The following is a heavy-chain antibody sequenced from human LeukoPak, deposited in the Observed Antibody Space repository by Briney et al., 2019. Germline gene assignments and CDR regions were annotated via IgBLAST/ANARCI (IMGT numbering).Heavy chain of an antibody. D-gene: IGHD3-22*01. J-gene: IGHJ4*02. CDR2: IYWDDDK. V-gene: IGHV2-5*02. CDR3: AHWHSFDSSGYYSRFDY. CDR1: GFSLSTTGVG. Sequence: ESGPTLVNPTQTLTLTCTFSGFSLSTTGVGVGWIRQPPGKALEWLALIYWDDDKRYSSSLKSRLTITKDTSKNQVVLTMTNVDPVDTATYYWAHWHSFDSSGYYSRFDYWGQGTLVTVSS.